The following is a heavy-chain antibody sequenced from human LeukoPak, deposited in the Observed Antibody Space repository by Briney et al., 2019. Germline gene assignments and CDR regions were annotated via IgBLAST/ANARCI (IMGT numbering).Heavy chain of an antibody. CDR2: ISGSGGST. Sequence: GGSLRLSCAASGFTFSSYAMSWVRQAPGKGLEWVSAISGSGGSTYYGDSVKGRFTISRDNSKNTLYLQMNSLRAEDTAVYYCAKAFTVTRVYNCLDPWGQGTLVTVSS. CDR1: GFTFSSYA. V-gene: IGHV3-23*01. D-gene: IGHD4-17*01. J-gene: IGHJ5*02. CDR3: AKAFTVTRVYNCLDP.